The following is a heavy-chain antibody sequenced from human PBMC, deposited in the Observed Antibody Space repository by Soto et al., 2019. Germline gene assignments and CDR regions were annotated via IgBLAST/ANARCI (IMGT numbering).Heavy chain of an antibody. Sequence: QVQLQESGPGLVKPSQTLSLTCTVSGGSISSGDYYWSWIRQPPGKGLEWIGYIDYSGSTYYNPSLKSRVTISVDTSKNQFSLKLSSVTAADTAVYYCARYLVGRYCSSTSCSNDAFDIWGQGTMVTVSS. J-gene: IGHJ3*02. CDR1: GGSISSGDYY. CDR3: ARYLVGRYCSSTSCSNDAFDI. V-gene: IGHV4-30-4*01. D-gene: IGHD2-2*01. CDR2: IDYSGST.